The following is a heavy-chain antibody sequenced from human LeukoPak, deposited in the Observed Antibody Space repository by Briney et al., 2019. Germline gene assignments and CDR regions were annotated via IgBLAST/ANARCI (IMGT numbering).Heavy chain of an antibody. CDR2: IYTSGST. CDR1: GGSISSGSYY. V-gene: IGHV4-61*02. CDR3: ARGRRDGYNLGADY. J-gene: IGHJ4*02. Sequence: SETLSLTCTVSGGSISSGSYYWSWIRQPAGKGLEWIGRIYTSGSTNYNPSLKSRVTISVDTSKNQFSLKLGSVTAADTAVYYCARGRRDGYNLGADYWGQGTLGTVSS. D-gene: IGHD5-24*01.